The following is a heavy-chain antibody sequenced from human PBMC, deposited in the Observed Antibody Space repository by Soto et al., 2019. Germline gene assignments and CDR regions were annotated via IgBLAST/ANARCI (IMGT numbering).Heavy chain of an antibody. D-gene: IGHD3-22*01. CDR2: ISGSGGST. V-gene: IGHV3-23*01. Sequence: GGSLRLSCAASGFTFSSYAMSWVRQAPGKGLEWVSAISGSGGSTYYADSVKGRFTISRDNSKNTLYLQMNSLRAEDTAVYYCAKDRVGDYYDSRPYWGYWGQGTLVTVSS. CDR1: GFTFSSYA. J-gene: IGHJ4*02. CDR3: AKDRVGDYYDSRPYWGY.